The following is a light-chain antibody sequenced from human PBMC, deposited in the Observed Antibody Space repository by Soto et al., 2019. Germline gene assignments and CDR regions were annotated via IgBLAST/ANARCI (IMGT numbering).Light chain of an antibody. CDR3: QQYNNWPFT. Sequence: VLTQSPGTLSLSPWERATLSCRASQSLGSNLAWYQQNPGQGPRLLIYGAYTRATGIPARFSGSVSGTEFTLTISSLQSEDFAVYYCQQYNNWPFTFGQGTRLEIK. J-gene: IGKJ5*01. CDR2: GAY. V-gene: IGKV3-15*01. CDR1: QSLGSN.